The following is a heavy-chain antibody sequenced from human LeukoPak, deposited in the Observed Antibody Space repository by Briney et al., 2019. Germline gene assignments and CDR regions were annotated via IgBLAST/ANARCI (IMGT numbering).Heavy chain of an antibody. D-gene: IGHD3-10*01. CDR3: ARVRMVRGVIVQTYYYYGMDV. CDR1: GVSFNGYY. J-gene: IGHJ6*04. V-gene: IGHV4-34*01. CDR2: INDSGST. Sequence: SVTLSLTCAVYGVSFNGYYWRWIRQPPGKGLEWIGEINDSGSTNYNTFLKSRVTISVDTSKNQFSLKLSSVTAADTAVYYCARVRMVRGVIVQTYYYYGMDVWGKGTTVTVSS.